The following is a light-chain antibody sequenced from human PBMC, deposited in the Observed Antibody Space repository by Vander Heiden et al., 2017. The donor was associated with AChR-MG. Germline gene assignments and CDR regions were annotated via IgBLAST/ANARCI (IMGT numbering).Light chain of an antibody. Sequence: SALTQPRSVSGSPGQSVTISCTGTSANVGGSNYVSWYQQHPGNAPTLLIYDVTKRPSGVPNRFSGSKSGNTATLTISGLQVEDEADDYCCSFAGSSSMVFGAGTNLTVL. CDR1: SANVGGSNY. J-gene: IGLJ3*02. CDR2: DVT. V-gene: IGLV2-11*01. CDR3: CSFAGSSSMV.